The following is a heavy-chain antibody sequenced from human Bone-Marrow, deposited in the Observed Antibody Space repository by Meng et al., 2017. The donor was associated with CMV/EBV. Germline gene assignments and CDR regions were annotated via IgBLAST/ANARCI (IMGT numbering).Heavy chain of an antibody. CDR3: ARSLELDLFDY. V-gene: IGHV1-69*02. CDR2: IIPILGIA. J-gene: IGHJ4*02. D-gene: IGHD1-7*01. CDR1: GGTFSSYT. Sequence: SVKVSCKASGGTFSSYTISWVRQAPGQGLEWMGRIIPILGIANYAQKFQGRVTITADKSTSTAYMELSSLRSEDTAVYYCARSLELDLFDYWGQGTLVTVSS.